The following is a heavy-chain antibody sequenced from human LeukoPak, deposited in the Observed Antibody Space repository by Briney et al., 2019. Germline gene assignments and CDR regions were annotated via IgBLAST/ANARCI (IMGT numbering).Heavy chain of an antibody. CDR1: GITFTSAW. Sequence: GGSLRLSCAASGITFTSAWVGWVRQAPGKGLEWVGRIKSKTDGGTTDYAAPVRGRFTISTDDSKITSYLQMNNLKIEDTGVYYCTTDGGITIRPLFDFWGRGTLVTVSS. V-gene: IGHV3-15*01. J-gene: IGHJ4*02. CDR2: IKSKTDGGTT. D-gene: IGHD1-14*01. CDR3: TTDGGITIRPLFDF.